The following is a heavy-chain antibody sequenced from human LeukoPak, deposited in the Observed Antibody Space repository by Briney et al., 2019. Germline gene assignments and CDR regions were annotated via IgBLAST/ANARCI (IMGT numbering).Heavy chain of an antibody. CDR3: AKAGGGIAAAGNWYFDL. J-gene: IGHJ2*01. V-gene: IGHV3-43*01. Sequence: GGSLRLSCEASGLSFGDYTMHWVRQAPGKGLEWVSLISWDGGSTYYADSVKGRFTISRDNSKNSLYLQMNSLRTEDTALYYCAKAGGGIAAAGNWYFDLWGRGTLVTVSS. CDR1: GLSFGDYT. D-gene: IGHD6-13*01. CDR2: ISWDGGST.